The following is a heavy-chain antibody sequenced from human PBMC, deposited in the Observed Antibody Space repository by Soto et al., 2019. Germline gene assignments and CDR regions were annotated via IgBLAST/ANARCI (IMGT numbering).Heavy chain of an antibody. CDR1: GGSIRSHN. J-gene: IGHJ6*03. CDR2: MYYSAMT. CDR3: ARHLFDSWKGYPYHYSIDV. V-gene: IGHV4-59*08. Sequence: SETLSLTCSVPGGSIRSHNWSWIRQPPGKGLEWIGCMYYSAMTEYNPSLKSRVTISADTSNNKVSLRLTSVTAADTAVYYCARHLFDSWKGYPYHYSIDVWGKGTAVT. D-gene: IGHD3-3*01.